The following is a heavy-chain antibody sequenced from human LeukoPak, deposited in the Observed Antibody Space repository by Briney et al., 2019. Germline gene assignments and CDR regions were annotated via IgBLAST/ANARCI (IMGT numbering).Heavy chain of an antibody. Sequence: PSETLSLTCAVYGGSFSGYYWSWIRQPPGKGLEWLGEINHSGSTNYNPSLKSRVTISVDTSKNQFSLKLSSVTAADTAVYYCARRLRFQLGYFQHWGQGTLVTVSS. J-gene: IGHJ1*01. CDR2: INHSGST. CDR1: GGSFSGYY. CDR3: ARRLRFQLGYFQH. V-gene: IGHV4-34*01. D-gene: IGHD4-17*01.